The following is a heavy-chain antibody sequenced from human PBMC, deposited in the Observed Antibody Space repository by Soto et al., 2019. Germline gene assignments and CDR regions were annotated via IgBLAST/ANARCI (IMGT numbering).Heavy chain of an antibody. Sequence: QVQLQESGPGLVKASQTLSLTCNVSGGSISSGGYYWTWIRQHPGKGLEWIGNIHHSGSTFYNPSLHRRVSISVDTSTNQFSLKLGSVTAADTAVYFCVRGVPSWGQGPLVTVSS. CDR2: IHHSGST. CDR3: VRGVPS. CDR1: GGSISSGGYY. V-gene: IGHV4-31*03. J-gene: IGHJ1*01.